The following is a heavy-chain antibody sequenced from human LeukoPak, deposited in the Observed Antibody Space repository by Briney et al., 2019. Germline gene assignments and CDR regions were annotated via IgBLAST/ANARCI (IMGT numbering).Heavy chain of an antibody. CDR1: GASINIRYHY. J-gene: IGHJ4*02. CDR2: MDYTGET. Sequence: PSETLSLTRTVSGASINIRYHYWGWIRPSPGKGLEWIGSMDYTGETYYSPSLQSRVTISVDTPRNQFSLNLHSMTAADTAVYYCVKSGTLLREGFNYWGQGTLVTVSS. D-gene: IGHD1-1*01. V-gene: IGHV4-39*01. CDR3: VKSGTLLREGFNY.